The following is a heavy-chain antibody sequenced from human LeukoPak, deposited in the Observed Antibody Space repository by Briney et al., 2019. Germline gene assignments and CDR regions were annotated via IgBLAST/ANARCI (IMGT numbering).Heavy chain of an antibody. J-gene: IGHJ4*02. V-gene: IGHV3-23*01. CDR1: GFTFSSYA. CDR2: ISGSGGST. Sequence: PGGSLRLSCAASGFTFSSYAMSWVRQAPGKGLERVSAISGSGGSTYYADSVKGRFTISRDNSKNTLYLQMNSLRAEDTAVYYCAKDLTIQLWSYYFDYWGQGTLVTVSS. D-gene: IGHD5-18*01. CDR3: AKDLTIQLWSYYFDY.